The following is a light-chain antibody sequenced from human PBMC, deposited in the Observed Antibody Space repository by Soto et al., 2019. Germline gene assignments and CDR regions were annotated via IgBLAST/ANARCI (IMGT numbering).Light chain of an antibody. CDR1: QSISSW. J-gene: IGKJ1*01. V-gene: IGKV1-5*03. CDR2: KAS. Sequence: DIQMTQSPSTLSASVGDRVTITCRASQSISSWLAWYQQKPGKAPKLLIYKASSLESGVPSRFGGSGSGTEFTLTISILQPDDFATYYCQQYNSYSRTFGHGTKVEIK. CDR3: QQYNSYSRT.